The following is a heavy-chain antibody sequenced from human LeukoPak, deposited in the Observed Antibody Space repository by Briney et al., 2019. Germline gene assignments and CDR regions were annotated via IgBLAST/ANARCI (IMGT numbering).Heavy chain of an antibody. CDR1: GYTFSSYA. Sequence: GASVKVSCKASGYTFSSYAMHWVRQAPGQRLEWMGWINAGNGDTKFSQRFQGRVTITRDTSARTAYMELSSLRSEDTAVYYCAKAVAAAPGDLHLWGQGTLVTVSS. CDR3: AKAVAAAPGDLHL. D-gene: IGHD6-13*01. V-gene: IGHV1-3*01. CDR2: INAGNGDT. J-gene: IGHJ5*02.